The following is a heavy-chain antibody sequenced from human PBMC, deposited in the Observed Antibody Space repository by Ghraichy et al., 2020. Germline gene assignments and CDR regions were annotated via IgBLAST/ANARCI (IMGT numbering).Heavy chain of an antibody. CDR1: GFTFSTYA. D-gene: IGHD2-15*01. Sequence: GGSLRLSCAASGFTFSTYAMTWVRQAPGKGLEWVSTINDDGDYTYYANSLEGRFTISRDNSKNTLYLQVKSLRAEDTAVYYCAKTFWWQQEAWGQGTLVTVSS. CDR2: INDDGDYT. J-gene: IGHJ5*02. CDR3: AKTFWWQQEA. V-gene: IGHV3-23*01.